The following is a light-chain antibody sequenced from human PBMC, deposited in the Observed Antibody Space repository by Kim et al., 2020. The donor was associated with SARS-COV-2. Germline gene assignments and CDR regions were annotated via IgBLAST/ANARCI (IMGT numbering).Light chain of an antibody. CDR1: LSVGRN. CDR3: EQYNNWSSWT. J-gene: IGKJ1*01. CDR2: DAS. Sequence: EIVMTQSPGTLSVSPGERGTLSCRASLSVGRNLAWYQQKPGQPPRLLIYDASTRATDVPARFSGTGSGTEFTLTISDLQSEDIAVYYCEQYNNWSSWTFGQGTKVDIK. V-gene: IGKV3-15*01.